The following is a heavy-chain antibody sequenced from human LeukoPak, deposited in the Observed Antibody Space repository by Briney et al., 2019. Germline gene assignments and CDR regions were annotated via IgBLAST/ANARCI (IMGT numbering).Heavy chain of an antibody. CDR1: GITFSSFG. V-gene: IGHV3-33*01. CDR3: ARDGTETAGPFDP. CDR2: IWYDGSNK. D-gene: IGHD1/OR15-1a*01. Sequence: GTSLRLSCAASGITFSSFGMHWVRQAPGKGLEWVAFIWYDGSNKFYADSVKGRFTISRDNSKNTLYLQMNSLRVEDTAVYYCARDGTETAGPFDPWGQGTLSPSPQ. J-gene: IGHJ5*02.